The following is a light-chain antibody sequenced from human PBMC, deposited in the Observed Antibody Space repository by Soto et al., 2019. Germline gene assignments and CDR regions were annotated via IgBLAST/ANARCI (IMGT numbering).Light chain of an antibody. V-gene: IGKV4-1*01. CDR3: QQDYTPQIT. CDR1: QSLLYRSTNNNY. CDR2: WAS. Sequence: DIVLTQFPDSLTLSLGETATIKCKSSQSLLYRSTNNNYLAWYQPKPGQSPKVIMYWASTRASGVPDRFSGSGSWTDFTLTIRNLQPEDVAVYYCQQDYTPQITFGEGTKV. J-gene: IGKJ4*01.